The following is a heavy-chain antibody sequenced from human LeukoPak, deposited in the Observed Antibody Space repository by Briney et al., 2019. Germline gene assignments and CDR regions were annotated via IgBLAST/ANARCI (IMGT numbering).Heavy chain of an antibody. CDR3: ARRSYCGGDCYGSDAFDI. CDR1: GFTFSSYE. V-gene: IGHV3-48*03. Sequence: GGSLRLSCAASGFTFSSYEMNWVRQAPGKGLEWVSYISSSGSTIYYADSVKGRFTISRDNAKNTLYLQMNSLRAEDTAVYYCARRSYCGGDCYGSDAFDIWGQGTMVTVSS. J-gene: IGHJ3*02. D-gene: IGHD2-21*02. CDR2: ISSSGSTI.